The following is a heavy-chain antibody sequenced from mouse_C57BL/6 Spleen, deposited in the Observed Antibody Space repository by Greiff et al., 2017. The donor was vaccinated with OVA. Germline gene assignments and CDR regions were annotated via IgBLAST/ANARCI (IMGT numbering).Heavy chain of an antibody. CDR3: ASRTVGDV. Sequence: EVQLQQSGPELVKPGASVKISCKASGYTFTDYYMNWVKQSHGKSLEWIGDINPNNGGTSYNQKFKGKATLTVDKSSSTAYMELRSLTSEDSAVYYCASRTVGDVWGTGTTVTVSS. CDR2: INPNNGGT. CDR1: GYTFTDYY. D-gene: IGHD1-1*01. J-gene: IGHJ1*03. V-gene: IGHV1-26*01.